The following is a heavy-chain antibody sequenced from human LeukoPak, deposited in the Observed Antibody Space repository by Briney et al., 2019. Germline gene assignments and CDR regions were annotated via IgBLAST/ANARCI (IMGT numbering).Heavy chain of an antibody. CDR1: GFTVSSNY. D-gene: IGHD3-10*01. V-gene: IGHV3-21*01. Sequence: GVSLRRSCAVSGFTVSSNYMSCVRQAPAKGLEWVSFISSSSTYIYYVDSAKGRFTISRDNAKNSLYLQMNSLRAEDTAVYYCARGIRITMPRGSPNDGFDIWGQGTRVTVSS. J-gene: IGHJ3*02. CDR3: ARGIRITMPRGSPNDGFDI. CDR2: ISSSSTYI.